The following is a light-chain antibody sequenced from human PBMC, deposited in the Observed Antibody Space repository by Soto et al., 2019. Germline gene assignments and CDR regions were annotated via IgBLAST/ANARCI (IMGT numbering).Light chain of an antibody. CDR3: GTWDRSLSAWV. J-gene: IGLJ3*02. V-gene: IGLV2-8*01. Sequence: QSALTQPPSASGSPGQSVTISCTGTSSDVGGYNYVSWYQQHPGKAPKLMIYEVSKRPSGVPDRFSGSKSGNTASLTVSGLQAEDEADYYCGTWDRSLSAWVFGGGTQLTVL. CDR1: SSDVGGYNY. CDR2: EVS.